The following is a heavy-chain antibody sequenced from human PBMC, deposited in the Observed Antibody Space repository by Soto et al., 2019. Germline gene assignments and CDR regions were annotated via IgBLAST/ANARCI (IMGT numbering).Heavy chain of an antibody. CDR3: ARDKITGLFDY. V-gene: IGHV4-34*01. D-gene: IGHD2-8*02. J-gene: IGHJ4*02. Sequence: QVQLQQWGAGLLKPSETLSLTCAVYGGSFSGYYWTWIRQPPGTGLEWIGEINHSGSTNYNPSLKSRVTISVDTSKTQFSLKLTSVTAADTAVYYCARDKITGLFDYWVQGTLVTVSS. CDR2: INHSGST. CDR1: GGSFSGYY.